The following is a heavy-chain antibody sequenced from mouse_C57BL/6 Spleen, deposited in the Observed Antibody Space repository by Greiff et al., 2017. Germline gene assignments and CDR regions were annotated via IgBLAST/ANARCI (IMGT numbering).Heavy chain of an antibody. CDR2: IYPGSGST. J-gene: IGHJ2*01. CDR3: ARWATTVYYVDY. V-gene: IGHV1-55*01. D-gene: IGHD1-1*01. Sequence: QVQLQQPGAELVKPGASVKMSCKASGYTFPSYWITWVKQRPGQGLEWIGDIYPGSGSTNYNEKFKSKATLTVDTSSSTAYMQLSSLTSEDSAVYYCARWATTVYYVDYWGQGTTLTVSS. CDR1: GYTFPSYW.